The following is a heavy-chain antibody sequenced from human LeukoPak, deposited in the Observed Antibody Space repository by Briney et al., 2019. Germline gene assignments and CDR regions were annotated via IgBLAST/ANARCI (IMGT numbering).Heavy chain of an antibody. J-gene: IGHJ5*02. V-gene: IGHV1-69*13. CDR1: GGTFSSYA. CDR3: ARGGEQEGWFDP. D-gene: IGHD1/OR15-1a*01. Sequence: ASVKVSCKASGGTFSSYAISWMRQAPGQGLEWMGGIIPIFGTANYAQKFQGRVTITADESTSTAYMELRSLRSDDTAVYYCARGGEQEGWFDPWGQGTLVTVSS. CDR2: IIPIFGTA.